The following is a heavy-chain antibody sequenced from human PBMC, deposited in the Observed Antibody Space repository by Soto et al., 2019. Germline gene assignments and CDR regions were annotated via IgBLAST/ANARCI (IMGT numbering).Heavy chain of an antibody. J-gene: IGHJ4*02. V-gene: IGHV3-30*18. Sequence: GSLRLSCAASGFTFSSYGMHWVRQAPGKGLEWVAVISYDGSNKYYADSVKGRFTISRDNSKNTLYLQMNSLRAEDTAVYYCAKDGPDIVVVPSYYFDYWGQGTLVTVSS. CDR3: AKDGPDIVVVPSYYFDY. D-gene: IGHD2-2*01. CDR1: GFTFSSYG. CDR2: ISYDGSNK.